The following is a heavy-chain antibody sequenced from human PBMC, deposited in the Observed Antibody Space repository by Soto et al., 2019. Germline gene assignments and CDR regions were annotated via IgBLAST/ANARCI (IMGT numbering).Heavy chain of an antibody. CDR3: ARERMDFWSGYYPSNRNPHYYYMDV. CDR1: GGSISSYY. J-gene: IGHJ6*03. CDR2: IYYSGST. D-gene: IGHD3-3*01. Sequence: QVQLQESGPGLVKPSETLSLTCTVSGGSISSYYWSWIRQPPGKGLEWSGYIYYSGSTNYNPSLKSRVTISVDTSKNQFSLKLSSVTAADTAVYYCARERMDFWSGYYPSNRNPHYYYMDVWGKGTTVTVSS. V-gene: IGHV4-59*01.